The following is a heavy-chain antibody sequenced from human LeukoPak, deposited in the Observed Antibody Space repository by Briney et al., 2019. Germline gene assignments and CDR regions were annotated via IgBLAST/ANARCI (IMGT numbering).Heavy chain of an antibody. CDR2: IKQDGSEK. CDR1: EFTFSSYW. J-gene: IGHJ5*02. CDR3: AREFSSSGWA. Sequence: GGSLRLSCAASEFTFSSYWMSWVRQAPGKGLEWVTNIKQDGSEKYYVDSVKGRFTISRDNAKNSLYLQMNSLRAEDTAVYYCAREFSSSGWAWGQGTLVTVSS. V-gene: IGHV3-7*01. D-gene: IGHD6-19*01.